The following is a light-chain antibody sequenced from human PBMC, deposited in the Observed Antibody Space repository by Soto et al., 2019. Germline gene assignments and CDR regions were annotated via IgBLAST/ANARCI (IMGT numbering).Light chain of an antibody. CDR2: AAS. CDR3: QQYDNLPN. V-gene: IGKV1-33*01. Sequence: DIQITQSPSSGSESAVDRVTITFRASQGISNWLAWYQQKPGKAPKLLIYAASNLQNGVPSRFSGSGSGTDFTFTISSLQPEDIATYYCQQYDNLPNFGQGTRREI. J-gene: IGKJ5*01. CDR1: QGISNW.